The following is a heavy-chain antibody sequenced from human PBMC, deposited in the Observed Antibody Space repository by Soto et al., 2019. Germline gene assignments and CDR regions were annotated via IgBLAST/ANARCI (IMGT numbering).Heavy chain of an antibody. V-gene: IGHV1-18*01. D-gene: IGHD2-15*01. CDR2: ISAYNGNT. Sequence: WASVKVSCKASGYTFTSYGISWVRQAPGQGLEWMGWISAYNGNTNYAQKLQGRVTMTTDTSTSTAYMELRSLRSDDTAVYYCARPHCSGGSCYLVNWGQGTLVTVSS. CDR3: ARPHCSGGSCYLVN. CDR1: GYTFTSYG. J-gene: IGHJ4*02.